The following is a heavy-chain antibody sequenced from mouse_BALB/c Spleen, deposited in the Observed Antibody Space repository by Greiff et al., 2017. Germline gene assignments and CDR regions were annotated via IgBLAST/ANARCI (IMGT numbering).Heavy chain of an antibody. CDR3: ARVYYDYDSFAY. D-gene: IGHD2-4*01. V-gene: IGHV5-4*02. J-gene: IGHJ3*01. Sequence: EVQRVESGGGLVKPGGSLKLSCAASGFTFSDYYMYWVRQTPEKRLEWVATISDGGSYTYYPDSVKGRFTISRDNAKNNLYLQMSSLKSEDTAMYYCARVYYDYDSFAYWGQGTLVTVSA. CDR1: GFTFSDYY. CDR2: ISDGGSYT.